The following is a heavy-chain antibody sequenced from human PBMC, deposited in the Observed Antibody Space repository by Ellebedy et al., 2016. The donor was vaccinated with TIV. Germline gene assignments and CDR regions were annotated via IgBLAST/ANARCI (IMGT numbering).Heavy chain of an antibody. CDR3: ARDLNDDILTPENWFDP. CDR2: ISAYNGNT. Sequence: AASVKVSCKASGYTFTSYGISWVRQAPGQGLEWMGWISAYNGNTNYAQKLQGRVTMTTDTSTSTAYMELRSLRSDDTAVYYCARDLNDDILTPENWFDPWGQGTLVTVSS. CDR1: GYTFTSYG. J-gene: IGHJ5*02. D-gene: IGHD3-9*01. V-gene: IGHV1-18*01.